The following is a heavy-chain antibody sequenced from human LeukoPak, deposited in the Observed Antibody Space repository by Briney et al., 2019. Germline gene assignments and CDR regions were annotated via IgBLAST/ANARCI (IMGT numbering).Heavy chain of an antibody. D-gene: IGHD3-10*01. CDR3: ARDLEGYYYGSGSFSIDY. J-gene: IGHJ4*02. Sequence: GASVRVSCKASGYTFTVYYMHWVRQARGQGREWVGWINPNSGGTNYAQKFQGRVTMPRDTSISTAYMELSRLRSDDTAVYYCARDLEGYYYGSGSFSIDYWGQGTLVTVSS. V-gene: IGHV1-2*02. CDR2: INPNSGGT. CDR1: GYTFTVYY.